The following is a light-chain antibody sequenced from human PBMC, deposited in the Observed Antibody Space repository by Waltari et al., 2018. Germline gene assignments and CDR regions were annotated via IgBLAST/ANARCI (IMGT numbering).Light chain of an antibody. V-gene: IGLV1-40*01. CDR3: QSYDTSLSVV. CDR2: GCT. CDR1: GSNIGAGYD. Sequence: QSVLTQPPSVSGAPGQRVTISCTGSGSNIGAGYDVHWYQQLPRASPKPLFYGCTSRPLGVPARFFGSTSGTSASLAITGLQAEDEADYYCQSYDTSLSVVFGGGTKLTVL. J-gene: IGLJ3*02.